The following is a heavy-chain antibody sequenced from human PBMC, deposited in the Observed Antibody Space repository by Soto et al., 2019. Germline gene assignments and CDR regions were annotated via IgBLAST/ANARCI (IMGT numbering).Heavy chain of an antibody. Sequence: ASVKVSCKASGYTFTGYYMHWVRQAPGQGLEWMGWINPNSGGTNYAQKFQGRVTMTRDTSISTAYMELSRLRSDDTAVYYCARGLTYYYDSSGYPYYYYGMDVWGQGTTVTVSS. V-gene: IGHV1-2*02. J-gene: IGHJ6*02. D-gene: IGHD3-22*01. CDR2: INPNSGGT. CDR3: ARGLTYYYDSSGYPYYYYGMDV. CDR1: GYTFTGYY.